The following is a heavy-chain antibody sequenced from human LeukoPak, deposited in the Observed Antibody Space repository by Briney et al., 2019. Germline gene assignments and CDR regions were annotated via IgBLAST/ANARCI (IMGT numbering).Heavy chain of an antibody. CDR1: GLTFSNYA. V-gene: IGHV3-23*01. CDR3: ATPMVRGGGRVGVENDY. D-gene: IGHD3-10*01. J-gene: IGHJ4*02. Sequence: PGGSLRLSCAASGLTFSNYAMSWVRQAPGKGLKWVSAISGSGISTYYEDSVKGRFTISRDKSKDTVYLQMNSLRAEDTAVYYCATPMVRGGGRVGVENDYWGQGTLVTVSS. CDR2: ISGSGIST.